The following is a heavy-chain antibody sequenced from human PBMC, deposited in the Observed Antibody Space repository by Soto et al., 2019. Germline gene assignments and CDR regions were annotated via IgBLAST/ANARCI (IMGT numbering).Heavy chain of an antibody. V-gene: IGHV3-30*18. CDR3: VKCNDSWSGYYDPDY. J-gene: IGHJ4*02. Sequence: QVQLVESGGGVVQPGRSLRLSCAASGFTFSSYGMHWVRKAAGKGLEWVAVISYDGSNKYYADSVKGRFTISRDNSKNTLHLQMNSLRAQDTAVYYCVKCNDSWSGYYDPDYWGQAPLLTVSS. CDR1: GFTFSSYG. CDR2: ISYDGSNK. D-gene: IGHD3-3*01.